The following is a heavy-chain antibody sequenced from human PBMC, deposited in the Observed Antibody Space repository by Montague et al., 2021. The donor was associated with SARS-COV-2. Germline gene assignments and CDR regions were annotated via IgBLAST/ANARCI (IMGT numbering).Heavy chain of an antibody. Sequence: SETLSLTCTVSGGSISSSNWWGWVRQSQGKGLEWIGEIYQSGSTNYNPSLRSRVTISVDKSKNQFSLKLISVTSADTAVYYCARERVGPTRVLNYFDHWGQGTLVIVSS. V-gene: IGHV4-4*02. CDR2: IYQSGST. CDR1: GGSISSSNW. D-gene: IGHD3-10*01. J-gene: IGHJ4*02. CDR3: ARERVGPTRVLNYFDH.